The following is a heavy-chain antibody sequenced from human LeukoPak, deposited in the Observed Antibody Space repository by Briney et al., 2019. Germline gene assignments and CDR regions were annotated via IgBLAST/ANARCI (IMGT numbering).Heavy chain of an antibody. D-gene: IGHD3-10*01. CDR2: INPNRGET. J-gene: IGHJ4*02. CDR3: VRSPTSGTYYNRPYSFDY. V-gene: IGHV1-2*02. Sequence: ASVKVSCEASGYTFTAYLLHWVRQAPGQGLEWMGWINPNRGETDYAQNFQGRVTMTRDTSINTAYMDLNRLRPDDTAVYYCVRSPTSGTYYNRPYSFDYWGQGTLVTVSS. CDR1: GYTFTAYL.